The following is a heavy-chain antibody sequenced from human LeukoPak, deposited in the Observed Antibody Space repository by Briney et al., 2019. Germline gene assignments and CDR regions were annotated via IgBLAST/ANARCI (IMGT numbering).Heavy chain of an antibody. Sequence: ASVKVSCKASGGTFSSYVISWVRQAPGKGLEWMGGFDPEDGETIYAQKFQGRVTMTEDTSTDTAYMELSSLRSEDTAVYYCATERLYCSGGSCYPFFDYWGQGTLVTVSS. CDR2: FDPEDGET. D-gene: IGHD2-15*01. V-gene: IGHV1-24*01. CDR1: GGTFSSYV. J-gene: IGHJ4*02. CDR3: ATERLYCSGGSCYPFFDY.